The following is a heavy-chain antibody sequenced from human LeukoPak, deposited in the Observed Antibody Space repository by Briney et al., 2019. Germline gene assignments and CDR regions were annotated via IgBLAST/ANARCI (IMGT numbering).Heavy chain of an antibody. CDR3: AKVRQQLVGDDFDY. D-gene: IGHD6-13*01. CDR2: ISGSGRTT. J-gene: IGHJ4*02. Sequence: GGSLRLSCEVSGFTFNNYAMTWVRQPPGKGLEWVSVISGSGRTTDYADSVKGRFTTSRDNSKNTLYLQMNSLRAEDTAVYYCAKVRQQLVGDDFDYWGQGTLVTVSS. CDR1: GFTFNNYA. V-gene: IGHV3-23*01.